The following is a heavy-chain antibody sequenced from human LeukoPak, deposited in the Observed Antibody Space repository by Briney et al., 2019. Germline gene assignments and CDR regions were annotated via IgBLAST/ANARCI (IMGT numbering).Heavy chain of an antibody. V-gene: IGHV4-34*01. D-gene: IGHD6-13*01. CDR1: GGSFSNYY. J-gene: IGHJ4*02. CDR2: INHSGST. CDR3: ARDHSSSWTFDY. Sequence: SETLSLTCSVYGGSFSNYYWSWIRQPPGKGLEWIGEINHSGSTNYNPSLKSRVTISVDTSKKQFSLKLSSVTAADTAVYYCARDHSSSWTFDYWGQGTLITVSS.